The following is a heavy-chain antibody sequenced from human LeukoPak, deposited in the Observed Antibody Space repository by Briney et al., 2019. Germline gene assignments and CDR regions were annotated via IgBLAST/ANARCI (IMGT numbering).Heavy chain of an antibody. V-gene: IGHV3-21*01. J-gene: IGHJ4*02. CDR2: ISSSSSYI. CDR3: AGGPSYYDILTGYYQAPSDY. D-gene: IGHD3-9*01. CDR1: GFTFSSYS. Sequence: GGSLRLSCAASGFTFSSYSMNWVRQAPGQGLEWVSSISSSSSYIYYADSVKGRFTISRDNAKNSLYLQMNSLRAEDTAVYYCAGGPSYYDILTGYYQAPSDYWGQGTLVTVSS.